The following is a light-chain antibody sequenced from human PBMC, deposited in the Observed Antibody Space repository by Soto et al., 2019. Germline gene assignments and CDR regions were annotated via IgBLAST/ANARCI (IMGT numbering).Light chain of an antibody. CDR3: QQYGSSLYT. CDR1: QSVSSSY. CDR2: GAS. Sequence: EIVLTQSPGTLSLSPGERATLSCSASQSVSSSYLAWYQQKPGQAPRLLIYGASSRATGIPDRFSGSGSGTEFTLTISRLEPEDFAVYYCQQYGSSLYTFGQGTKVDIK. J-gene: IGKJ2*01. V-gene: IGKV3-20*01.